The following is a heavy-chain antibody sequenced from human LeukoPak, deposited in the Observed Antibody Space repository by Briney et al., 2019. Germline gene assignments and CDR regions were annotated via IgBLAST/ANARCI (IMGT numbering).Heavy chain of an antibody. CDR2: IYTSGST. Sequence: SETLSLTCTVSGGSISSYYWSWIRQPAGKGLEWIGRIYTSGSTNYNPSFKSRVTISVDKSKNQFSLKLSSVTAADTAVYYCARASSNYYYYYMDVWGKGTTVTVSS. D-gene: IGHD2/OR15-2a*01. CDR1: GGSISSYY. V-gene: IGHV4-4*07. CDR3: ARASSNYYYYYMDV. J-gene: IGHJ6*03.